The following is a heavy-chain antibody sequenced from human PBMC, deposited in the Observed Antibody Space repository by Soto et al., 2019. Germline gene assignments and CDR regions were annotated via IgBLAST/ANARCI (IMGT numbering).Heavy chain of an antibody. CDR3: ARFNYYDSSGYYTVEYYYGMDV. CDR1: GGSLSSYY. Sequence: SETLSLTCTVSGGSLSSYYWSWIRQPPGKGLEWIGYIYYSGSTNYNPSLKSRVTISVDTSKNQFSLKLSSVTAADTAVYYCARFNYYDSSGYYTVEYYYGMDVWGQGTTVTVSS. CDR2: IYYSGST. V-gene: IGHV4-59*01. D-gene: IGHD3-22*01. J-gene: IGHJ6*02.